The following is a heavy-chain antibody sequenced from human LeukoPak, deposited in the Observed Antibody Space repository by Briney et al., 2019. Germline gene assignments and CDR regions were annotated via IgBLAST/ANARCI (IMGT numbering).Heavy chain of an antibody. D-gene: IGHD2-2*01. CDR1: GFTFSSYA. CDR3: AKVKRRDIVPAAIPDY. Sequence: PGGSLRLSCAASGFTFSSYAMSWVRQAPGKGLEWVSAISGSGGSTYYADSVKGRFTISRDNSKNTLYLQMNSLRAEDTAVYYRAKVKRRDIVPAAIPDYWGQGTLVTVSS. CDR2: ISGSGGST. J-gene: IGHJ4*02. V-gene: IGHV3-23*01.